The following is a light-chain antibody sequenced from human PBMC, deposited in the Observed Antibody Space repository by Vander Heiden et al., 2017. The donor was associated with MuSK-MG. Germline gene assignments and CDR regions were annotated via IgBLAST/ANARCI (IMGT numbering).Light chain of an antibody. V-gene: IGLV1-44*01. CDR1: SSNIGSNT. CDR3: AAWDDSLNGWV. J-gene: IGLJ3*02. CDR2: RNN. Sequence: QSVLTQPPSASETPGQRVTISCSGSSSNIGSNTVNWYQQLPGTAPKLLMYRNNQRPSGVPDRFSGSKSGTSASLAISGLQSEDEADYYCAAWDDSLNGWVFGGGTKLNV.